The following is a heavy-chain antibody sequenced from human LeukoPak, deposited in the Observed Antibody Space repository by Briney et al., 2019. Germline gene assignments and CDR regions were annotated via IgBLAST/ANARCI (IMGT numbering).Heavy chain of an antibody. CDR2: IYYSGST. CDR1: GDSISNYY. V-gene: IGHV4-59*08. D-gene: IGHD1-1*01. J-gene: IGHJ4*02. Sequence: SETLSLTCTGSGDSISNYYWSWIRQPPCKGLDGIGYIYYSGSTNYNPSLKSRVSISADTSKNQFSLKLSSVTAAATAIFYCARHGRGFDYWGQGTLVTVSS. CDR3: ARHGRGFDY.